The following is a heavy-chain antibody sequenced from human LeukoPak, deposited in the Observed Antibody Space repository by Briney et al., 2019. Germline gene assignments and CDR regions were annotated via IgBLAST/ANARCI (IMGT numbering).Heavy chain of an antibody. V-gene: IGHV4-34*01. CDR1: GGSFSGYY. J-gene: IGHJ3*02. CDR2: INHSGST. CDR3: ARETLSWDAFDI. Sequence: SETLSLTCAVYGGSFSGYYWSWVRQPPGKGLEWIGEINHSGSTNYNPSLKSRVTISVDTSKNQFSLKLSSVTAADTAVYYCARETLSWDAFDIWGQGTMVTVSS. D-gene: IGHD3-16*02.